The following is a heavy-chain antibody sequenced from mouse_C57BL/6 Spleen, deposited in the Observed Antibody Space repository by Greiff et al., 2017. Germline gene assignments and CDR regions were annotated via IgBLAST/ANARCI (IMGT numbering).Heavy chain of an antibody. D-gene: IGHD2-1*01. J-gene: IGHJ4*01. CDR1: GYTFTSYW. V-gene: IGHV1-72*01. Sequence: QVQLQQPGAELVKPGASVKLSCKASGYTFTSYWMHWVKQRPGRGLEWIGRIDPNSGGTKYHEKFKSKATLTVDKPSSTAYMQLSSLTSEDSAVYYCAIDYGNYEGYAMDYWGQGTSVTVSS. CDR2: IDPNSGGT. CDR3: AIDYGNYEGYAMDY.